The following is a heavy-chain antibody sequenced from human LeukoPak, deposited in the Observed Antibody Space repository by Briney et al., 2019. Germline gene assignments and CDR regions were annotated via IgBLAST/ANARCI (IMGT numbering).Heavy chain of an antibody. CDR2: IYHSGST. CDR3: ASVRLPSPIDY. V-gene: IGHV4-38-2*01. D-gene: IGHD6-25*01. Sequence: SETLSLTCAVSGYSISSGYYWGWIRQPPGKGLEWLGSIYHSGSTYYKPFLKSRVTISVDTSKNQFSRKLSSVTAADTAVYYCASVRLPSPIDYWGQGTLVTVSS. CDR1: GYSISSGYY. J-gene: IGHJ4*02.